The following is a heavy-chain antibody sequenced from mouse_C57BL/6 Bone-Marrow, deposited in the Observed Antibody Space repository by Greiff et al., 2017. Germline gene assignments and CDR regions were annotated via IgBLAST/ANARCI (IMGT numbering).Heavy chain of an antibody. V-gene: IGHV5-17*01. CDR2: FSSGSSTI. J-gene: IGHJ3*01. CDR1: GFTFSDYG. CDR3: ARDDYDGFAY. Sequence: EVKLVESGGGLVKPGGSLKLSCAASGFTFSDYGMHWFRQAPEKGLEWVAYFSSGSSTIYYADTVKGRYTISSDHAKNTLFLQMTSLRSEDTAMYYCARDDYDGFAYWGQGTLVTVAA. D-gene: IGHD2-4*01.